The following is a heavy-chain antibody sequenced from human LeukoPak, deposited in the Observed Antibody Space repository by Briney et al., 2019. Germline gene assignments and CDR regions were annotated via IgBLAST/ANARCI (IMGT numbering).Heavy chain of an antibody. D-gene: IGHD5-18*01. V-gene: IGHV1-69*13. J-gene: IGHJ6*02. CDR2: IIPIFGTA. CDR1: GGTFSSYA. Sequence: SVKVSCKASGGTFSSYAISWVRQAPGQGLEWMGGIIPIFGTANYAQKFQGRVTITADESTSTAYVELSSLRSEDTAVYYCARARDTAMVNWAVAPHYYYYGMDVWGQGTTVTVSS. CDR3: ARARDTAMVNWAVAPHYYYYGMDV.